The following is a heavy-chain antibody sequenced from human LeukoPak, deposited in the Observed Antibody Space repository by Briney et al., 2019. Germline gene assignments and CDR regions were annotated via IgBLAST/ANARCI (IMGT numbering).Heavy chain of an antibody. CDR3: ASPGRRYDSSGFYFDY. CDR1: GYTFTSYG. Sequence: ASVKVSCKASGYTFTSYGISWVRQAPGQRLEWMGWINAGNGNTKYSQKFQGRVTITRDTSASTAYMELSSLRSEDTAVYYCASPGRRYDSSGFYFDYWGQGTLVTVSS. CDR2: INAGNGNT. D-gene: IGHD3-22*01. J-gene: IGHJ4*02. V-gene: IGHV1-3*01.